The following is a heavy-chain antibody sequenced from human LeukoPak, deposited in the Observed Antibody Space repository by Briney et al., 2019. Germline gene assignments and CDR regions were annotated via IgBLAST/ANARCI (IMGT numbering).Heavy chain of an antibody. CDR3: ARDFRYCSGGSCYSYFDY. V-gene: IGHV4-34*01. CDR1: GGSFSGYY. J-gene: IGHJ4*02. Sequence: SETLSLTCAVYGGSFSGYYWSWIRQPPGKGLEWIGEINHSGSTNYNPSLKSRVTISVDTSKNQFSLQLSSVTAADTAVYYCARDFRYCSGGSCYSYFDYWGQGTLVTVSS. CDR2: INHSGST. D-gene: IGHD2-15*01.